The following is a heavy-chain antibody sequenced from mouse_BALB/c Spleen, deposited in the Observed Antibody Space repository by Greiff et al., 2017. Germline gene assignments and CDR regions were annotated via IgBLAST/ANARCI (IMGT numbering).Heavy chain of an antibody. J-gene: IGHJ4*01. V-gene: IGHV1-54*03. Sequence: QVQLQQSGAELVRPGTSVKVSCKASGYAFTNYLIEWVKQRPGQGLEWIGVINPGSGGTNYNEKFKGKATLTADKSSSTAYMQLSSLTSDDSAVYFCARGDRMDYWGQGTSVTVSS. D-gene: IGHD2-14*01. CDR3: ARGDRMDY. CDR1: GYAFTNYL. CDR2: INPGSGGT.